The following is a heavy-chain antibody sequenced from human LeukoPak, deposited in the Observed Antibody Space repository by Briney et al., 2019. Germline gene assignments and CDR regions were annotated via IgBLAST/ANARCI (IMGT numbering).Heavy chain of an antibody. CDR3: ARHVGYYGSGIDY. J-gene: IGHJ4*02. CDR1: GGSMSSGGYY. Sequence: SETLSLTCTVSGGSMSSGGYYWSWIRQHPGKGLEWIGYIYYSGSTYYNPSLKSRVTISVDTSKNQFSLKLSSVTAADTAVYYCARHVGYYGSGIDYWGQGTLVTVSS. D-gene: IGHD3-10*01. CDR2: IYYSGST. V-gene: IGHV4-31*03.